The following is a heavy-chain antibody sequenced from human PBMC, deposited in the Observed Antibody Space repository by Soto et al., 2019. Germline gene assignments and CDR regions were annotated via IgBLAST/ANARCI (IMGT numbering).Heavy chain of an antibody. D-gene: IGHD3-22*01. CDR2: IDWDDNT. CDR3: DRIPCGNYYTENFFDP. Sequence: SGPTLVNPTQTLTLTCTFSGFSLTTNGMCLSWIRQPPGKALEWLALIDWDDNTYYSTSLNNRLTLSKDTSKNLVVLLVRHMGPVDTATYYCDRIPCGNYYTENFFDPWGQGIPVTVSS. V-gene: IGHV2-70*01. J-gene: IGHJ5*02. CDR1: GFSLTTNGMC.